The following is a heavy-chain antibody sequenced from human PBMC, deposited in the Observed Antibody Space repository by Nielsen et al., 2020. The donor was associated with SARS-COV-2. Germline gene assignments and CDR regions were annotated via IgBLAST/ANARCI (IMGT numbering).Heavy chain of an antibody. CDR1: GFTFSSYA. D-gene: IGHD2-2*01. J-gene: IGHJ4*02. CDR3: ARAIGYCSSTSCYAGGFDY. CDR2: ISYDGSNK. Sequence: GESLKISCAASGFTFSSYAMHWVRQAPGKGLEWVAVISYDGSNKYYADSVKGRFTISRDNSKNTLYLQMNSLRAEDTAVYYCARAIGYCSSTSCYAGGFDYWGQGTLVTVSS. V-gene: IGHV3-30-3*01.